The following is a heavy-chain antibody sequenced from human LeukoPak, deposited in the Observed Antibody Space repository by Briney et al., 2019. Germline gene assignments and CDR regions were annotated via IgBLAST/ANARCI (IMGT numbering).Heavy chain of an antibody. J-gene: IGHJ4*02. V-gene: IGHV4-38-2*02. Sequence: SETLSLTCSVSGYSISSGYYWGWIRQSPGKGLEWIGSIYHSGSTYYNPSLKSRVTISVDTSKNQFSLKMRSVTAADTAVYYCARGHSYGHVYYFWGQGTLVPVSS. CDR3: ARGHSYGHVYYF. CDR2: IYHSGST. CDR1: GYSISSGYY. D-gene: IGHD5-18*01.